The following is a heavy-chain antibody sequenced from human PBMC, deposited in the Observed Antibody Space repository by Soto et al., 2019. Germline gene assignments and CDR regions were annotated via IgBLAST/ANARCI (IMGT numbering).Heavy chain of an antibody. Sequence: SVKVSFKASGGTFSSYAISWVRQAPGQGLEWMGGIIPIFGTANYAQKFQGRVTITADESTSTAYMELSSLRSEDTAVYYCARGVGDYVGYYYYGMDVWGQGTTVTVSS. CDR2: IIPIFGTA. CDR1: GGTFSSYA. CDR3: ARGVGDYVGYYYYGMDV. V-gene: IGHV1-69*13. J-gene: IGHJ6*02. D-gene: IGHD4-17*01.